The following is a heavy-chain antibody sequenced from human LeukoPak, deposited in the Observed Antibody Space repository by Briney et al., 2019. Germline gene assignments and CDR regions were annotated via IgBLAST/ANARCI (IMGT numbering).Heavy chain of an antibody. Sequence: GGSLRLSCAASGFTFRSYWMSWVRQAPGKGLEWVANIKEDGSEKYYVDSVKGRFTISRDNAKNSLYLQMNSLRADDTAVYYCARGGYSYTWPPSYYYGMDVWGQGATVTASS. CDR2: IKEDGSEK. CDR1: GFTFRSYW. V-gene: IGHV3-7*05. D-gene: IGHD5-18*01. J-gene: IGHJ6*02. CDR3: ARGGYSYTWPPSYYYGMDV.